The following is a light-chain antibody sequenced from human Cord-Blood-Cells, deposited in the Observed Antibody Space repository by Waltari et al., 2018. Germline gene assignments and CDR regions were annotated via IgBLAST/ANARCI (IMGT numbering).Light chain of an antibody. CDR1: SSDVCGYYY. CDR3: CSYAGSYTVV. J-gene: IGLJ2*01. CDR2: DVS. V-gene: IGLV2-11*01. Sequence: QSALTQPRSVSGSPGQSVTIPCTGTSSDVCGYYYFSWYQQHPGKAPKLMIYDVSKLPSGVPDRFSGSKSGNTASLTISGLQAEDEADYYCCSYAGSYTVVFGGGTKLTVL.